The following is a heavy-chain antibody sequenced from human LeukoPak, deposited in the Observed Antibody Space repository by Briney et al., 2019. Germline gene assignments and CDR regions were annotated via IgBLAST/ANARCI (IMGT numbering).Heavy chain of an antibody. V-gene: IGHV4-39*07. CDR3: ARQRGRAAGTNFDY. Sequence: SETLSLTCTVSGGSISSSSYYWGWIRQPPGKGLEWIGSIYYSGSTYYSPSLKSRVTISVDTSKNQFSLKLSSVTAADTAVYYCARQRGRAAGTNFDYWGQGTLVTVSS. D-gene: IGHD6-13*01. CDR1: GGSISSSSYY. CDR2: IYYSGST. J-gene: IGHJ4*02.